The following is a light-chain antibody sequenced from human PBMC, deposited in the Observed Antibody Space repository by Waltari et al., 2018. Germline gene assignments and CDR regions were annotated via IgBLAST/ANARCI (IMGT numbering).Light chain of an antibody. CDR1: QSVLSTFNNKNS. V-gene: IGKV4-1*01. Sequence: DIVMTQSPDSLAVSLGERATINCKSSQSVLSTFNNKNSVAWYQQNAGQPPKLLIYWASTRESGVPDRFSGSGSATDFTLTVSSLQAEDVAVYYCQQYYGTPPTFGPGTKVDVK. CDR2: WAS. CDR3: QQYYGTPPT. J-gene: IGKJ3*01.